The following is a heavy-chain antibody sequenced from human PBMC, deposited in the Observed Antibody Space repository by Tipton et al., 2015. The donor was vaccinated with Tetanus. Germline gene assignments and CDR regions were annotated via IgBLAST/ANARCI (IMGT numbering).Heavy chain of an antibody. CDR2: ILYGKST. Sequence: LRLSCEVSGGSSSSFYWSWVRQPPGKGLEYIGYILYGKSTHYNPSLESRLSISADPAKNQFSLRLTSVTAADTAVYFCAKSDGAQTSGWYPSLYFDFWGQGTLVTVSS. CDR3: AKSDGAQTSGWYPSLYFDF. CDR1: GGSSSSFY. D-gene: IGHD6-19*01. J-gene: IGHJ4*02. V-gene: IGHV4-59*01.